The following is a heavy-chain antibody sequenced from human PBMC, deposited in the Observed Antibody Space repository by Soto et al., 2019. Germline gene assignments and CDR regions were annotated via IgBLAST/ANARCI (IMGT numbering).Heavy chain of an antibody. J-gene: IGHJ4*02. D-gene: IGHD1-26*01. CDR1: GFTFSSYA. CDR3: ARRGSGSYYDY. CDR2: ISGSGGST. Sequence: EVQLLESGGGLVQPGGSLRLSCAASGFTFSSYAMRWVRQAPGKGLEWVSAISGSGGSTYYADSVKGRFTISRDNSKNKLYLQMNRLRGEDTAVYYWARRGSGSYYDYWGQGTLVTVSS. V-gene: IGHV3-23*01.